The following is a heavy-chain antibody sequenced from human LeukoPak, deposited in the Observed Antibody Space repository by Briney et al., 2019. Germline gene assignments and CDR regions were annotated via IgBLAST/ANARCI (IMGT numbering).Heavy chain of an antibody. CDR1: GSSISSGYY. Sequence: PSETLSLTCTVSGSSISSGYYWGWIRQPPGKGLEWIGSIFHTGNACYNPSLKSRVTVSVDASMKRFSLKLSSVTAADTAVYYCARGDTAMVRSPFDYWGQGTLVTVSS. CDR3: ARGDTAMVRSPFDY. J-gene: IGHJ4*02. D-gene: IGHD5-18*01. CDR2: IFHTGNA. V-gene: IGHV4-38-2*02.